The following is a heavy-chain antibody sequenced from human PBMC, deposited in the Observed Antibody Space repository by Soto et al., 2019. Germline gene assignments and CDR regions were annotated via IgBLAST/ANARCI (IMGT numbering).Heavy chain of an antibody. Sequence: GGSLRLSCAASGFTFSSYSMNWVRQAPGKGLEWVSSISSSSSYIYYADSVKGRFTISRDNAKNSLYLQMNSLRAEDTAVYYCAREPYFGWLSYGMDVWGQGTTVTVSS. J-gene: IGHJ6*02. CDR2: ISSSSSYI. CDR1: GFTFSSYS. D-gene: IGHD3-9*01. V-gene: IGHV3-21*01. CDR3: AREPYFGWLSYGMDV.